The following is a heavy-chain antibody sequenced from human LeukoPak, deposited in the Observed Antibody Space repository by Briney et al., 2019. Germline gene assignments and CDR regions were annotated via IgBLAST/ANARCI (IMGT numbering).Heavy chain of an antibody. V-gene: IGHV4-4*07. CDR1: GGSISSYY. Sequence: KASETLSLTCTASGGSISSYYWSWIRQPAGKGLEWIGRIYTSGSTNYNPSLKSRVTMSVDTSKNQFSLKLSSVTAADTAVYYCARGVLVGATSPDDYWGQGTLVTVSS. J-gene: IGHJ4*02. CDR2: IYTSGST. CDR3: ARGVLVGATSPDDY. D-gene: IGHD1-26*01.